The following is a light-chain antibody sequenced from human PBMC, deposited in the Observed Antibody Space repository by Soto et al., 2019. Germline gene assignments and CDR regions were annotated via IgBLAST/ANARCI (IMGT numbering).Light chain of an antibody. CDR1: SSNVGSNT. CDR2: SDD. J-gene: IGLJ3*02. CDR3: ASWEDSLNGWV. Sequence: QSVLTQPPSASGTPGQRVTISCSGSSSNVGSNTVSWYQQLPGTAPKVLIYSDDQRPSGVPDRFSGSRSGSSASLAIGGLQSGDEADYYCASWEDSLNGWVIGGGTQLTVL. V-gene: IGLV1-44*01.